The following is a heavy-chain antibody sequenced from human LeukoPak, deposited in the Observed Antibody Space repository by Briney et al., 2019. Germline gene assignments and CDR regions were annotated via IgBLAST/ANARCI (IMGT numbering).Heavy chain of an antibody. J-gene: IGHJ6*04. V-gene: IGHV3-64D*06. D-gene: IGHD3-9*01. Sequence: GGSLRVSCSASGFTFSSYAMHWVRQAPGKGLEYVSAISSNGGSTYYADSVKGRFTISRDNSKNTLYLQMSSLRAEDTAVYYCVKDGTPPYYDILTGYGHYGMDVWGKGTTVTVPS. CDR3: VKDGTPPYYDILTGYGHYGMDV. CDR2: ISSNGGST. CDR1: GFTFSSYA.